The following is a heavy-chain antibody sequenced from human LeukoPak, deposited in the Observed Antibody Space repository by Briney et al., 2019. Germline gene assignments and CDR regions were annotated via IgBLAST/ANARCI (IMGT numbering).Heavy chain of an antibody. CDR2: ISYDGSNK. J-gene: IGHJ4*02. CDR3: ARAYYDSSGYPDY. Sequence: GGPLRLSCAASGFTFSSYAMHWVRQAPGKGLEWVAVISYDGSNKYYADSVKGRFTISRDNSKNTLYLQMNSLRAEDTAVYYCARAYYDSSGYPDYWGQGTLVTVSS. V-gene: IGHV3-30*04. D-gene: IGHD3-22*01. CDR1: GFTFSSYA.